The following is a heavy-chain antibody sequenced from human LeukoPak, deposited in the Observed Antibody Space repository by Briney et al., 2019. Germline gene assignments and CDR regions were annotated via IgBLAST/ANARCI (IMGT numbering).Heavy chain of an antibody. Sequence: SETLSLTCTVSGGSISSGGYYWSWIRQHPGKGLEWIGYIYYSGSTYYNPSLKSRVTISVDTSKIQFSLKLSSVTAADTAVYYCARAYSSGHFDYWGQGTLVTVSS. CDR3: ARAYSSGHFDY. CDR1: GGSISSGGYY. D-gene: IGHD3-22*01. V-gene: IGHV4-31*03. CDR2: IYYSGST. J-gene: IGHJ4*02.